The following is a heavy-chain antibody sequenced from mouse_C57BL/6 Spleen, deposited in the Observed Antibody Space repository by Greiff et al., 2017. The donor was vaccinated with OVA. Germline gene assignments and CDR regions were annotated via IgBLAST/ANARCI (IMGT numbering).Heavy chain of an antibody. J-gene: IGHJ3*01. CDR1: GYTFTGYW. D-gene: IGHD2-4*01. V-gene: IGHV1-9*01. Sequence: VQLQESGAELMKPGASVKLSCKATGYTFTGYWIDWVKQRPGHGLEWIGEIFPGSGSTNYNEKFKGKATFTADTSSNTAYMQLSSLTSEDSAICYCAIGGYDYDLFAYWGQGTLVTVSA. CDR2: IFPGSGST. CDR3: AIGGYDYDLFAY.